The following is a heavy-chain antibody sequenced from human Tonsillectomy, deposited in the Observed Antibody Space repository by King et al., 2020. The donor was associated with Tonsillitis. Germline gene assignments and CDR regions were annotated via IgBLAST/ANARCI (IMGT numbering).Heavy chain of an antibody. Sequence: VQLVESGAEVKKPGSSVKVSCKASGGTFSSCAISWVRQAPGQGLEWMGGVIPIFGTANYAQKFQGRVTITADESTSTADMELSSLRSEDTAVYYCARELAEGPANWFDPWGQGTLVTVSS. V-gene: IGHV1-69*01. J-gene: IGHJ5*02. CDR2: VIPIFGTA. CDR1: GGTFSSCA. CDR3: ARELAEGPANWFDP. D-gene: IGHD1-1*01.